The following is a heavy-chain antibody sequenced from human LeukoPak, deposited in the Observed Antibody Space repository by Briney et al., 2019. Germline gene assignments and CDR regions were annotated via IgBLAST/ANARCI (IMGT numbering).Heavy chain of an antibody. V-gene: IGHV3-7*01. CDR2: IKQDGSEK. CDR3: ARVGSHSGSLSLIKRNYYYYYYMDV. Sequence: GGSLRLSCVASGFTFSSRDWMTWVRQAPGKGLEWVANIKQDGSEKNYVDSVKGRFTISRDNAKNSVDLQMNSLRVEDTAVYYCARVGSHSGSLSLIKRNYYYYYYMDVWGKGTTVTISS. D-gene: IGHD3-10*01. J-gene: IGHJ6*03. CDR1: GFTFSSRDW.